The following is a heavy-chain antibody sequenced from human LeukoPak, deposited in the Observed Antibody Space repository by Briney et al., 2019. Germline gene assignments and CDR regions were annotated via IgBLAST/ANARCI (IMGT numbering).Heavy chain of an antibody. D-gene: IGHD2-15*01. J-gene: IGHJ4*02. CDR2: ISTYNGDT. Sequence: ASVKVSCKASGYTFTNYGITWVRQAPGQGLEWMGWISTYNGDTNYAQKFQGRVTMTRDTSTRTVYMELSSLRSEDTAVYYCAMHCSGGSCPSGFYWGQGTLVTVPS. CDR1: GYTFTNYG. V-gene: IGHV1-18*01. CDR3: AMHCSGGSCPSGFY.